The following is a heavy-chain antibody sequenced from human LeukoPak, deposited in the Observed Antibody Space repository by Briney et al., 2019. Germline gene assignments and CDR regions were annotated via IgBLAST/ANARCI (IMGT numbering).Heavy chain of an antibody. J-gene: IGHJ1*01. CDR1: GRSIGGYC. Sequence: ASETLSLTRTVAGRSIGGYCCSWIRQPPGKGLEWIGYIYYSGSTNYNPSLKSRVTISVDTSKNQFSLKLSSVTAADTAVYFCARAVTNSWYGVFKHWGQGTLVIVSA. CDR2: IYYSGST. CDR3: ARAVTNSWYGVFKH. D-gene: IGHD6-13*01. V-gene: IGHV4-59*01.